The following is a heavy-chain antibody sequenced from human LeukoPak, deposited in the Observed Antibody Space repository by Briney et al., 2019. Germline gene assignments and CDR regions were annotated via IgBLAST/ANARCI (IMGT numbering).Heavy chain of an antibody. CDR1: GFTFSGYW. J-gene: IGHJ4*02. D-gene: IGHD3-16*02. CDR2: IDNDGHGI. Sequence: PGGSLRLSCVTSGFTFSGYWMHWVRQGPEKGLELVSRIDNDGHGIIYADSVKGRFTISRDNAKNSLYLQMNSLRAEDTALYYCAKDNHYVWGSYRSHFDYWGQGTLVTVSS. CDR3: AKDNHYVWGSYRSHFDY. V-gene: IGHV3-74*01.